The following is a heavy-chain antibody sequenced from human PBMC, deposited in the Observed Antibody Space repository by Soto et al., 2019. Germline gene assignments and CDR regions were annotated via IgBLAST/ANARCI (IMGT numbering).Heavy chain of an antibody. D-gene: IGHD3-10*01. Sequence: EVQLLESGGGLVQPGGSLRLSCAASGFTFSNYAMSWVRQVPGKGLEWVSAISGSGATTYYADSVQGRFTISRDNSKNTLYLRLNSLRAEDTAVYYCAKAPTKWRGGYYGMDVWGQGTTVTVSS. V-gene: IGHV3-23*01. CDR1: GFTFSNYA. J-gene: IGHJ6*02. CDR3: AKAPTKWRGGYYGMDV. CDR2: ISGSGATT.